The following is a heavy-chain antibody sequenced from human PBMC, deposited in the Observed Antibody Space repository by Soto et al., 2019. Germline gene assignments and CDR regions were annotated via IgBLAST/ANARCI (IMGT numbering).Heavy chain of an antibody. D-gene: IGHD3-3*01. CDR1: GFTFSSYA. J-gene: IGHJ4*02. Sequence: GGSLRLSCAASGFTFSSYAMSWVRQAPGKGLEWVSAISGSGGSTYYADSVKGRFTISRDNSKNTLYLQMNSLRAEDAAVYYCAKDHLYYDFWSGYYPDYWGQGTLDTV. CDR2: ISGSGGST. CDR3: AKDHLYYDFWSGYYPDY. V-gene: IGHV3-23*01.